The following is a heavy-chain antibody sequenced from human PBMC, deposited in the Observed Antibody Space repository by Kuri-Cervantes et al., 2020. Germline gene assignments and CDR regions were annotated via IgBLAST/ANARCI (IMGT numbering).Heavy chain of an antibody. CDR2: IKQDGSEK. J-gene: IGHJ2*01. D-gene: IGHD6-6*01. CDR1: GFTFSTYW. V-gene: IGHV3-7*01. CDR3: ARDRIAARPIPNWYFDL. Sequence: GESLRLSCAASGFTFSTYWMSWVRQVPGKGLEWVASIKQDGSEKYYVDSVKGRITISRDNARNSLFLQMNRLRVEDTAVYYCARDRIAARPIPNWYFDLWGRGTPVTVSS.